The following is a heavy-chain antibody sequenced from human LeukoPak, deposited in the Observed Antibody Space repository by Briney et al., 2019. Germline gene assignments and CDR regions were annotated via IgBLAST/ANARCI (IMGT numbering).Heavy chain of an antibody. J-gene: IGHJ4*02. CDR3: ARSNYGDSSRYGY. V-gene: IGHV3-48*02. D-gene: IGHD4-17*01. CDR2: ISSSSSSV. CDR1: GLTLSTYS. Sequence: GGSLRLSCAASGLTLSTYSMSWVRQAPGKGLEWVSYISSSSSSVQYADSVKGRFTISRDSAKNSLYLQMNSLRDEDTAIYYCARSNYGDSSRYGYWGQGTLVTVSS.